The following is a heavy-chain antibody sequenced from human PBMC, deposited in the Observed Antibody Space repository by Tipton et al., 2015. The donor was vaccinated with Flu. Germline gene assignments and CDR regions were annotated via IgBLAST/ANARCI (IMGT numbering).Heavy chain of an antibody. CDR3: AREGDYYDSSGPISLFYY. CDR1: GGSISSGGYY. D-gene: IGHD3-22*01. CDR2: IYYSGST. Sequence: TLSLTCTVSGGSISSGGYYWSWIRQHPGKGLEWIGYIYYSGSTYYNPSLKSRVTISVDTSKNQFSLKLSSVTAADTAVYYCAREGDYYDSSGPISLFYYWRQGTLVTVSS. J-gene: IGHJ4*02. V-gene: IGHV4-31*03.